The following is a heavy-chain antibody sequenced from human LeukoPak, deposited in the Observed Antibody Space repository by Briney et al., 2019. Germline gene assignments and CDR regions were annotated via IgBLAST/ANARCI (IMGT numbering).Heavy chain of an antibody. D-gene: IGHD6-19*01. Sequence: GESLKISCKGSGYSFTSYWIGWVRQMPGKGLEWMGIIYPGDSDTRYSPSFQGQVTISADKSISTAYLQWSSLKASDTAMYYCARQGYSSGWSAPAYWYFDLWGRGTLVTVSS. V-gene: IGHV5-51*01. CDR2: IYPGDSDT. CDR1: GYSFTSYW. J-gene: IGHJ2*01. CDR3: ARQGYSSGWSAPAYWYFDL.